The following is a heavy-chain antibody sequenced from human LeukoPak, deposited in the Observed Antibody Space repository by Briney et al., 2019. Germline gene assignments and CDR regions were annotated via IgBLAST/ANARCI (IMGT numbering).Heavy chain of an antibody. V-gene: IGHV1-18*01. J-gene: IGHJ4*02. CDR2: ISAYNGNT. D-gene: IGHD6-13*01. CDR1: GYTFTSYG. CDR3: AREAWGSSCSDY. Sequence: ASVKVSCKASGYTFTSYGISWVRQAPGQGLEWMGWISAYNGNTNYAQKLQGRVTITSDTSASTAYMELSSLSSEDTAVYYCAREAWGSSCSDYWGQGTLVTVSP.